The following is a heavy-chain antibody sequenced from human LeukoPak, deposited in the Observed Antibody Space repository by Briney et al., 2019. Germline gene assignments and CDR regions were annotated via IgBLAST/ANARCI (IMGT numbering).Heavy chain of an antibody. D-gene: IGHD1-14*01. V-gene: IGHV4-30-4*02. CDR3: ASTEARKDNWFDP. Sequence: KTSETLSLTCTVSGGSISSGDYYWSWIRQPPGKGLEWIGCIYYSGSTYYNPSLKSRVTLSVDTSKNQFSLKLSSVTAADTAVYYCASTEARKDNWFDPWGQGTLVTVSS. CDR1: GGSISSGDYY. CDR2: IYYSGST. J-gene: IGHJ5*02.